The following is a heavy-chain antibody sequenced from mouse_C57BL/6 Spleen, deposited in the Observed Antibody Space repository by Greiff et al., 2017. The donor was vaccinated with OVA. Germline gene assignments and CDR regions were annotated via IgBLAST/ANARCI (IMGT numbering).Heavy chain of an antibody. CDR2: ISYDGSN. Sequence: VQLQQSGPGLVKPSQSLSLTCSVTGYSITSGYYWNWIRQFPGNKLEWMGYISYDGSNNYNPSLKNRISITRDTSKNQFFLKLNSVTTEDTATYYCARGMVVAKDAMDYWGQGTSVTVSS. CDR1: GYSITSGYY. V-gene: IGHV3-6*01. CDR3: ARGMVVAKDAMDY. J-gene: IGHJ4*01. D-gene: IGHD1-1*01.